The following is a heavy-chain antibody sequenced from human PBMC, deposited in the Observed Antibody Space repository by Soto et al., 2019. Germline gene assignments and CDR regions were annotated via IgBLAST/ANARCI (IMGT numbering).Heavy chain of an antibody. CDR1: GGSFSGYY. J-gene: IGHJ4*02. CDR3: ARVVGYRSGYDY. Sequence: QVQLQQWGAGLLKPSETLSLTCAVYGGSFSGYYWSWIRQPPGKGLEWIGEINHSGSTNYNPSLKSRVTISVDTSKNQFSLKLSSVTAADTAVYYCARVVGYRSGYDYWGQGTLVTVSS. CDR2: INHSGST. V-gene: IGHV4-34*01. D-gene: IGHD5-12*01.